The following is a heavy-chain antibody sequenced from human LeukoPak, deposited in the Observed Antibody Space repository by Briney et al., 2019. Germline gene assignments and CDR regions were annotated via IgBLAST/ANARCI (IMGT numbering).Heavy chain of an antibody. CDR1: VYTLTRYY. D-gene: IGHD1-20*01. V-gene: IGHV1-2*02. CDR2: ISAHSGGT. CDR3: ARGVTGTLYYYYMDV. J-gene: IGHJ6*03. Sequence: ASVRVSRKPSVYTLTRYYMHWVRQAPADGLEWMGWISAHSGGTNYAQKFQGSVTMTRDTSIRTAYMELSRLRSDDTAVYYCARGVTGTLYYYYMDVWGKGTTVTVSS.